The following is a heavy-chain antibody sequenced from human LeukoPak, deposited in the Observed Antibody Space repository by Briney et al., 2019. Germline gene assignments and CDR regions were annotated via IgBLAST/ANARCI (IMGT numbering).Heavy chain of an antibody. Sequence: PGGFLRLSCAASGFTFSSYAMSWVRQAPGKGLEWVSAISGSGGSTYYADSVKGRFTTSRDNSKNTLYLQMNSLRAEDTAVYYCANTDDGYGDEYWGQGTLVTVSS. CDR2: ISGSGGST. D-gene: IGHD5-12*01. V-gene: IGHV3-23*01. J-gene: IGHJ4*02. CDR1: GFTFSSYA. CDR3: ANTDDGYGDEY.